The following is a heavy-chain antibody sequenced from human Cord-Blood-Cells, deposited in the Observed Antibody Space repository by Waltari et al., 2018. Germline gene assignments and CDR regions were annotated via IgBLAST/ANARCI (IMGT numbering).Heavy chain of an antibody. CDR2: IYYSGST. V-gene: IGHV4-61*01. J-gene: IGHJ2*01. D-gene: IGHD1-1*01. CDR1: GGPVSSGRYY. Sequence: QVPLQESGPGLVKPSETLSLTCTGPGGPVSSGRYYWTWIRQPPGKGLEWIGYIYYSGSTNYNPSLKSRVTISVDTSKNQFSLKLSSVTAADTAVYYCAREKKAARNPDLWGRGTLVTVSS. CDR3: AREKKAARNPDL.